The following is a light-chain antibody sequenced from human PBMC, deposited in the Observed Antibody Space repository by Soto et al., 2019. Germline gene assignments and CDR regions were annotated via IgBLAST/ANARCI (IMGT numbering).Light chain of an antibody. Sequence: QSVLTQPPSASGTPGQRVTISCSGSSSNIGSNTVNWYQQLPGTAPKLLIYSNDQRPSGVPDRFSGSRSGTSASLAISGLQSEDEADYYCATWDDSVYVFGTGIKVTVL. J-gene: IGLJ1*01. V-gene: IGLV1-44*01. CDR1: SSNIGSNT. CDR2: SND. CDR3: ATWDDSVYV.